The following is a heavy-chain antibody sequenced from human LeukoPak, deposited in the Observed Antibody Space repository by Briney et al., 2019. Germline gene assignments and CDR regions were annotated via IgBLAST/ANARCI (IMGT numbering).Heavy chain of an antibody. J-gene: IGHJ4*02. V-gene: IGHV4-34*01. CDR3: ARMPQAPSGYSYGPNAWNPDENDY. D-gene: IGHD5-18*01. CDR2: INHSGST. Sequence: SETLSLTCAVYGGSFSGYYWSWIRQPPGKGLEWIGEINHSGSTNYNPSLKSRVTISVDTSKNQFSLKLSSVTAADTAVYYCARMPQAPSGYSYGPNAWNPDENDYWGQGTLVTVSS. CDR1: GGSFSGYY.